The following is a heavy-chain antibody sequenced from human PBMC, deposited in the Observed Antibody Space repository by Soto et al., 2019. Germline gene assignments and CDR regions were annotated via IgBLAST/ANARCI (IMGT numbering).Heavy chain of an antibody. CDR1: GFTFSSYA. CDR3: ANGTYYSGSAPSYFDY. Sequence: GGSLRLSCAASGFTFSSYAMSWVRQAPGKGLEWVSGISDSGGSTYYADSVKGRFTISRDNSKNTLYLQMNSLRAEDTAVYYCANGTYYSGSAPSYFDYWGQGTLVTVSS. J-gene: IGHJ4*02. D-gene: IGHD3-10*01. V-gene: IGHV3-23*01. CDR2: ISDSGGST.